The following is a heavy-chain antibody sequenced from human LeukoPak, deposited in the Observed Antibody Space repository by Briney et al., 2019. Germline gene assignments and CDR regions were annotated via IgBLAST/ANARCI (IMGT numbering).Heavy chain of an antibody. CDR1: GFTVSSNY. J-gene: IGHJ4*02. CDR2: IYSGGST. V-gene: IGHV3-53*01. Sequence: GGSLRLSCAAYGFTVSSNYMSWDRQAPGKGLEWVSVIYSGGSTYYADSVKGRFTISRDNSKNTLYLQMNSLRAEDTAVYYCASSHCAGDCYSGNFDYWGQGTLVTVSS. CDR3: ASSHCAGDCYSGNFDY. D-gene: IGHD2-21*02.